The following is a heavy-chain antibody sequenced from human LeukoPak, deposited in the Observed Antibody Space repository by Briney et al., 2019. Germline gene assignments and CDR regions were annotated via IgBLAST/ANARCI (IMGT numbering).Heavy chain of an antibody. J-gene: IGHJ1*01. CDR2: ITNDGSST. D-gene: IGHD2-15*01. V-gene: IGHV3-74*01. CDR3: ARVREVAFQH. Sequence: PGGSLRLSCAASGLTFSSHWLHWVRQAPGKGLVWVSRITNDGSSTTYADSVKGRFTISRDNSKNTLYLQMNSLRAEDTAVYYCARVREVAFQHWGQGTLVTVSS. CDR1: GLTFSSHW.